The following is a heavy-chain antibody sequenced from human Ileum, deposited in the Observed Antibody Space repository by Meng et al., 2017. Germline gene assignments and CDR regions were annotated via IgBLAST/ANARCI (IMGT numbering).Heavy chain of an antibody. CDR2: IHHSGST. D-gene: IGHD1-26*01. CDR3: AREWSGSYRHFDY. V-gene: IGHV4-4*02. J-gene: IGHJ4*02. Sequence: VQLQDPGPGLLKPSGTLSLTRAVSGGSISTSDWWSWVRQPPGKGLEWIGEIHHSGSTNYNPSLKSRVTISVDKSKNQFSLKLNSVTAADTAVYYCAREWSGSYRHFDYWGQGTLVTVSS. CDR1: GGSISTSDW.